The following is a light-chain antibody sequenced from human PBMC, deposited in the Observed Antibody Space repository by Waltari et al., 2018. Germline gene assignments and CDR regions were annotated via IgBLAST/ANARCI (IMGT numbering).Light chain of an antibody. Sequence: DVQMTQSPSTLSASVGDRVTITCRASQNIRDFLAWYQQRPGNAPSLLSFRASTLQTGVPARFSGSGSGTEFTLTISSLQPDDFATYFCQQYNGYFTWTFGEGTKVEIK. CDR3: QQYNGYFTWT. V-gene: IGKV1-5*01. CDR2: RAS. J-gene: IGKJ1*01. CDR1: QNIRDF.